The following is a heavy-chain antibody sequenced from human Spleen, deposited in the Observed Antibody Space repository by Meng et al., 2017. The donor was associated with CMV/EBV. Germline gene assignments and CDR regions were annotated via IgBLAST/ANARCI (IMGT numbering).Heavy chain of an antibody. V-gene: IGHV4-4*02. CDR1: GTSISTSNW. CDR2: GYHSGYT. Sequence: VSGTSISTSNWWSWVRQPPNKGLEWIGEGYHSGYTNYNPSLKSRVTMSVDRSKNQFSLKFSPVTAADTAVYYCARVTEYGGNCFNSWGQGTLVTVSS. D-gene: IGHD4/OR15-4a*01. J-gene: IGHJ4*02. CDR3: ARVTEYGGNCFNS.